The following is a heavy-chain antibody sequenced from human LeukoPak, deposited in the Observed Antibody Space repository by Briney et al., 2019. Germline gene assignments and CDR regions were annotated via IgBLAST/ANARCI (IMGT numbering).Heavy chain of an antibody. CDR2: IYSGGST. J-gene: IGHJ6*02. Sequence: GGSLRLSCAASGFTVSSNYMSWVRQAPGKGLEWVSVIYSGGSTYYADSMKGRFTISRHNSKNTLYLQMNSLRAEDTAVYYCAREPSYYYYGMDVWGQGTTVTVSS. CDR1: GFTVSSNY. V-gene: IGHV3-53*04. CDR3: AREPSYYYYGMDV.